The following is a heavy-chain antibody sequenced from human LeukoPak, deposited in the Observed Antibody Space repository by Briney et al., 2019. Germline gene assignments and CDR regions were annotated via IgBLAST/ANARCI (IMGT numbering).Heavy chain of an antibody. Sequence: PSETLSLTCSVSGGSIGSSSYYWGWIRQPPGKGLEWIGSIYYSGSTYYNPSLKSRVTISVDTSKNQFSLKLSSVTAADTAVYCCAREEYSGTFDYWGQGTLVTVSS. CDR2: IYYSGST. CDR1: GGSIGSSSYY. J-gene: IGHJ4*02. D-gene: IGHD1-26*01. V-gene: IGHV4-39*07. CDR3: AREEYSGTFDY.